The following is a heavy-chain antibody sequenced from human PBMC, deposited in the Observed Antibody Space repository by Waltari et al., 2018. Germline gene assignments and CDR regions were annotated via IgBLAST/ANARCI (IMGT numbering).Heavy chain of an antibody. J-gene: IGHJ6*03. D-gene: IGHD3-16*01. CDR3: ASPFGGAHYYMDV. CDR1: DYSISSGYY. CDR2: IYHSGST. Sequence: QVQLQESGPGLVKPSETLSLTCAVSDYSISSGYYWGWIRQPPGKGLEWIGSIYHSGSTYYNPSLKSRVTISVDTSKNQFSLKLSSVTAADTAVYYCASPFGGAHYYMDVWGKGTTVTVSS. V-gene: IGHV4-38-2*01.